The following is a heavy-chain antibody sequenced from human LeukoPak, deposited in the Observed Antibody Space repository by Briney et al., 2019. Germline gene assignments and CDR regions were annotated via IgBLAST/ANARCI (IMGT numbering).Heavy chain of an antibody. CDR1: GGTFSSYA. D-gene: IGHD3-10*01. CDR3: ARLHYYDSGSAYYYYDYMAV. CDR2: IIPIFGTA. J-gene: IGHJ6*03. Sequence: SVKVSCKASGGTFSSYAISWVRQAPGQGLEWMGGIIPIFGTANYAQKFQGRVTITADESTSTAYMELSSLRSEDTAVYYCARLHYYDSGSAYYYYDYMAVWGKGTTVTISS. V-gene: IGHV1-69*13.